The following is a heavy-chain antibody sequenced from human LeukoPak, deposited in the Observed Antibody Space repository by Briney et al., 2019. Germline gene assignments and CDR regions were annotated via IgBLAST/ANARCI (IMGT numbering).Heavy chain of an antibody. Sequence: PGGSLRLSCAASGLIVSSNYMSWVRQAPGRGLGWVSIIYGDGSTYYADSVKGRFTISRDNSKNTLYLQMNSLRVEDTAVYYCARVIVATNTSDAFDIWGQGTMVTVSS. CDR1: GLIVSSNY. D-gene: IGHD5-12*01. J-gene: IGHJ3*02. CDR3: ARVIVATNTSDAFDI. CDR2: IYGDGST. V-gene: IGHV3-53*01.